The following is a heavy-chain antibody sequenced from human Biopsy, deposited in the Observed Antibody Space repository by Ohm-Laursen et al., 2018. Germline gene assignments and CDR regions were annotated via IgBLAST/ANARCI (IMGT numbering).Heavy chain of an antibody. J-gene: IGHJ4*02. CDR3: GNEVHGRDY. CDR2: INQSGRT. D-gene: IGHD2-15*01. CDR1: GKTFSDYY. Sequence: GTLSLTWEVYGKTFSDYYWSWIRQPPGKDLEWIGQINQSGRTNYNPSLKSRVNISADKSNNQFSLKLTSVTSADTAVYFCGNEVHGRDYWGLGALVTVSS. V-gene: IGHV4-34*08.